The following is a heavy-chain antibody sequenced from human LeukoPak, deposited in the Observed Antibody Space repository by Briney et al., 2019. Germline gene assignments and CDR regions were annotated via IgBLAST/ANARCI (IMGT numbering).Heavy chain of an antibody. CDR2: IKQDGSEK. Sequence: PGGSLRLSCAASRFTFSSYWMSWVRQAPGKGLEWVANIKQDGSEKYYVDSVKGRFTISRDNAKNSLYLQMNSLRAEDTAVYYCARDRSTLGYWGQGTLVTVSS. CDR1: RFTFSSYW. D-gene: IGHD3-16*01. V-gene: IGHV3-7*01. CDR3: ARDRSTLGY. J-gene: IGHJ4*02.